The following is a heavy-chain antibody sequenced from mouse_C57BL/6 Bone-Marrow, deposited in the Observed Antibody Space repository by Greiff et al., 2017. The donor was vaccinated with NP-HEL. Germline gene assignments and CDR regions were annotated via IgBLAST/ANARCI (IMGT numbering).Heavy chain of an antibody. CDR3: AIPPIYYDYVSDAVDY. CDR1: GYTFTSYW. D-gene: IGHD2-4*01. V-gene: IGHV1-74*01. CDR2: IHPSDSDT. J-gene: IGHJ4*01. Sequence: QVQLQQPGAELVKPGASVKVSCKASGYTFTSYWMHWVKQRPGQGLEWIGRIHPSDSDTNYNQKFKGKATLTVDTSSSTAYMQLSSLTSEVSAVYYCAIPPIYYDYVSDAVDYWGRGTAVTVSS.